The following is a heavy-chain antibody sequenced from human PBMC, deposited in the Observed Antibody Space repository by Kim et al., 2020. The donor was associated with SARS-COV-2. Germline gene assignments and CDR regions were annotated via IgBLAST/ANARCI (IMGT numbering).Heavy chain of an antibody. J-gene: IGHJ4*02. CDR3: ARGVAAAHDC. D-gene: IGHD6-13*01. CDR1: GYSFTSNA. Sequence: ASVKVSCKASGYSFTSNAIHWVRQAPGQRLEWMGWINTGNGNTRYSQKFQGRVTITRDTSATTAYMEVISLRFEDTAVYYCARGVAAAHDCWGQGTLVTVSS. V-gene: IGHV1-3*04. CDR2: INTGNGNT.